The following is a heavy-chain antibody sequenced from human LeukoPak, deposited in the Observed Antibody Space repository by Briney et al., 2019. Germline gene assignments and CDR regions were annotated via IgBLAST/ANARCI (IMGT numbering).Heavy chain of an antibody. CDR2: ISWNSGSI. D-gene: IGHD4-17*01. V-gene: IGHV3-9*01. CDR3: AKALSSMTTANVGE. CDR1: GFTFDDYA. Sequence: HPGGSLRLSCAASGFTFDDYAMHWVRQAPGKGLEWVSGISWNSGSIGYADSVKGRFTISRDNAKNSLYLQMNSLRAEDTALYYCAKALSSMTTANVGEWGQGTLVTVSS. J-gene: IGHJ4*02.